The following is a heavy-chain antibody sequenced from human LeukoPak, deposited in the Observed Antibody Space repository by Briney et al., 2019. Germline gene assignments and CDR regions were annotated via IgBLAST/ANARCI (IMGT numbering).Heavy chain of an antibody. CDR3: TREQSSASAVLDY. J-gene: IGHJ4*02. CDR2: INTNTGAI. V-gene: IGHV1-2*02. D-gene: IGHD6-6*01. Sequence: ASVKVSRKASGYTFSAHYMHWVRQAPGQGLQWMGWINTNTGAINYAQKFQGRVTMTRDTSITTAYMELTRLTSDDTALYYCTREQSSASAVLDYWGQGTVVTVSS. CDR1: GYTFSAHY.